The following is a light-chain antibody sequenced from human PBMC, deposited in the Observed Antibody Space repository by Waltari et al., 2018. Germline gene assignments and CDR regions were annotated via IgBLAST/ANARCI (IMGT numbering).Light chain of an antibody. CDR1: SGSVSTSYY. Sequence: QTVVTQEPSFSVSPGGTITLTCGLNSGSVSTSYYPSWYQQTPGQAPRTLIYSTTTRSPGGPDRFSGSILGNRAALTITGAQAEDESDYHCVLYMGSGISVFGGGTKLTVL. CDR2: STT. J-gene: IGLJ3*02. V-gene: IGLV8-61*01. CDR3: VLYMGSGISV.